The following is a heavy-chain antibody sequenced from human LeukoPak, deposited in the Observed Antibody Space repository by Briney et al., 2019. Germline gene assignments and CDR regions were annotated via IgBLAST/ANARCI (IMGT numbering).Heavy chain of an antibody. CDR1: GFTFDDYG. D-gene: IGHD3-3*01. J-gene: IGHJ4*02. CDR2: INWNGGST. CDR3: ARDGFTISGVVTYFDY. Sequence: GGSLRLSCAASGFTFDDYGMSWVRQAPGKGLEWVSGINWNGGSTGYADSVKGRYTISRDNAKNSLYLQMNSLRAEDTALYYCARDGFTISGVVTYFDYWGQGTLVTVSS. V-gene: IGHV3-20*04.